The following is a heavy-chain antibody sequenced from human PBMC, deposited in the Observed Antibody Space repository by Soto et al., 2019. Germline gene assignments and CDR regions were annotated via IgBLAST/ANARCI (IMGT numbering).Heavy chain of an antibody. V-gene: IGHV6-1*01. Sequence: SHTRALTCAISGDSVSSNRVVWNWIKQSPSRGLEWLGRTHYRSTWYNDYAEFVKSRIIINPDTSKNQFSLQLNSVTPDDTAVYYCARGIVSRFDYWGQGTLVTVSS. D-gene: IGHD3-22*01. CDR1: GDSVSSNRVV. CDR3: ARGIVSRFDY. CDR2: THYRSTWYN. J-gene: IGHJ4*02.